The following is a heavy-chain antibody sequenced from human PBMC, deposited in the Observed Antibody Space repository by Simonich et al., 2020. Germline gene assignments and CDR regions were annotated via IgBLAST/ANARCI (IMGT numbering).Heavy chain of an antibody. Sequence: QVQLVQSGAEVKKPGASVKVSCKASGYTFTGYYMHWVRQAPGQGLEGMGWINPDRGGKNYAQKFQGKVTMTRDTSISTAYMELSRLRSDDTAVYYCARGRLTGDKGAFDIWGQGTMVTVSS. D-gene: IGHD7-27*01. CDR1: GYTFTGYY. CDR2: INPDRGGK. V-gene: IGHV1-2*02. CDR3: ARGRLTGDKGAFDI. J-gene: IGHJ3*02.